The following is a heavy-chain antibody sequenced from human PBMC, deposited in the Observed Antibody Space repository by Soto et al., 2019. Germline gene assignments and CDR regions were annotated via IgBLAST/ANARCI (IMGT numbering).Heavy chain of an antibody. V-gene: IGHV1-2*02. CDR1: RGAVTGDC. Sequence: GGSVRMCVTASRGAVTGDCMNWIRHTPEQGLEWMGWINPNSGGTNYAQKFQGRVTMTRDTSISTAYMELSRLRSDDTAVYYCARSAAFGVATITLNWSDPWGQGTLVTSPQ. D-gene: IGHD6-13*01. CDR2: INPNSGGT. CDR3: ARSAAFGVATITLNWSDP. J-gene: IGHJ5*02.